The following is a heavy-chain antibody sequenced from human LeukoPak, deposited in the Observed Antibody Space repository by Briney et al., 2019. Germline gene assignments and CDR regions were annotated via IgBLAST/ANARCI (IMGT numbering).Heavy chain of an antibody. CDR1: GSTFSSYR. J-gene: IGHJ4*02. CDR2: ISYDGSNK. D-gene: IGHD3-16*02. V-gene: IGHV3-30-3*01. Sequence: GGSLRLSCAASGSTFSSYRMHWVRQAPGKGLEWVAVISYDGSNKYYADSVKGRFTISGDNSKNTLYLQMNSLRAEDTAVYYCARGFADFVWGSYPSSYWGQGILVTVSS. CDR3: ARGFADFVWGSYPSSY.